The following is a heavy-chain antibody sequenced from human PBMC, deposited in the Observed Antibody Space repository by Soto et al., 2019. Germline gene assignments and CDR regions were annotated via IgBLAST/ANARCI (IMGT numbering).Heavy chain of an antibody. J-gene: IGHJ4*02. V-gene: IGHV1-18*01. Sequence: QVQLVQSGAEVKKPGASVKVSCKASGYTFTSYAISWVRQAPGQGLEWMGWISAYNGNTNYAQKLQGRVTMTTDKSTSTAYMARRSLRSDDTAVSYCARDAPPADYWGQGTLVTVSS. CDR1: GYTFTSYA. CDR3: ARDAPPADY. CDR2: ISAYNGNT.